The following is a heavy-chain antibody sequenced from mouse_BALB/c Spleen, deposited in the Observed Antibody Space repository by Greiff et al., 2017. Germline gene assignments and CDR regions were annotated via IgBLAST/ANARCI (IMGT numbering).Heavy chain of an antibody. CDR2: IDPANGNT. V-gene: IGHV14-3*02. Sequence: EVQLQQSGAELVKPGASVKLSCTASGYNIQDTYMSWVKQRPEQGLEWIGRIDPANGNTKYDPKFQGKATITADTSSNTAYLQLSSLTSEDTAVYYCAREDFISYAMDYWGQGTSVTVSS. CDR1: GYNIQDTY. J-gene: IGHJ4*01. D-gene: IGHD1-2*01. CDR3: AREDFISYAMDY.